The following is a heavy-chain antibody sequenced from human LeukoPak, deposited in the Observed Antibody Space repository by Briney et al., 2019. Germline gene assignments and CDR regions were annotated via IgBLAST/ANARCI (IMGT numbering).Heavy chain of an antibody. CDR2: IWYDGSNK. Sequence: GKSLRLSCAASGFTFSRYGMHWVRQAPGKGLEWVAVIWYDGSNKDYGDSVKGRFTISRDNSKNTLYLQMNSLRAEDTAVYYCAKVYFDILTGYYRGPNFDYWGQGTLVTVSS. CDR1: GFTFSRYG. V-gene: IGHV3-33*06. CDR3: AKVYFDILTGYYRGPNFDY. D-gene: IGHD3-9*01. J-gene: IGHJ4*02.